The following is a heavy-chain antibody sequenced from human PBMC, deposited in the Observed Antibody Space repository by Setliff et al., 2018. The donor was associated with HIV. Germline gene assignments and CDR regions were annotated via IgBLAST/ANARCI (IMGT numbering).Heavy chain of an antibody. Sequence: PGGSLRLSCAASGFTFSQYYMAWIRQAPGKGLEWVAYISYSGASIYYRDSVKGRFTISRDIVRNTLYLDMNNLRVEDTAIYYCARDFTIIVPDVFDIWGRGTMVTVSS. CDR2: ISYSGASI. D-gene: IGHD3-22*01. V-gene: IGHV3-11*04. CDR3: ARDFTIIVPDVFDI. J-gene: IGHJ3*02. CDR1: GFTFSQYY.